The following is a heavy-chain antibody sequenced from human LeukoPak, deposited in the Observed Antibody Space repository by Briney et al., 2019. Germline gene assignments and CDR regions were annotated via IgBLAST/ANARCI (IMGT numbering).Heavy chain of an antibody. CDR1: GYTFTGYY. J-gene: IGHJ4*02. Sequence: ASVKDSCKASGYTFTGYYMHWVRQAPGQGLEWMGWINPNSGGTNYAQKFQGRVTMTRDTSISTAYMELSRLRSDDTAVYYCARGRRWNYRSQYYFDYWGQGTLVTVSS. CDR3: ARGRRWNYRSQYYFDY. V-gene: IGHV1-2*02. D-gene: IGHD1-7*01. CDR2: INPNSGGT.